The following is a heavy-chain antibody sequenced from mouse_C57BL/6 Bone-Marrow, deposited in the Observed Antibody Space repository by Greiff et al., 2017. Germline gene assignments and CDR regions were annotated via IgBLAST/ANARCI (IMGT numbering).Heavy chain of an antibody. Sequence: EVQLQQSGAELVRPGASVKLSCTASGFNIKDDYMHWVKQRPEQGLEWIGWIDPENGDTEYASKFQGKATITADTSSNTAYLQLSSLTSEDTAVYYGTTDTTVVATGYWGQGTTLTVSS. CDR2: IDPENGDT. V-gene: IGHV14-4*01. D-gene: IGHD1-1*01. J-gene: IGHJ2*01. CDR3: TTDTTVVATGY. CDR1: GFNIKDDY.